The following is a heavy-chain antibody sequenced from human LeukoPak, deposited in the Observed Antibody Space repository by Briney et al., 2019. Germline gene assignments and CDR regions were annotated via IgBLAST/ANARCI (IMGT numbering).Heavy chain of an antibody. CDR3: ARFSTRSYYYGMDV. CDR2: ISSSGSTI. V-gene: IGHV3-48*04. CDR1: GFTFSSYS. Sequence: AGGSLRLSCAASGFTFSSYSMNWVRQAPGKGLEWVSYISSSGSTIYYADSVKGRFTISRDNAKNSLYLQMNSLRAEDTAVYYCARFSTRSYYYGMDVWGQGTTVTVSS. D-gene: IGHD2-2*01. J-gene: IGHJ6*02.